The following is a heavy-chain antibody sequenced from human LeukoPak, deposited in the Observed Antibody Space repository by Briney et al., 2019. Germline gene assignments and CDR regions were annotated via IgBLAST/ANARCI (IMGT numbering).Heavy chain of an antibody. CDR2: IWYDGSKK. V-gene: IGHV3-33*01. CDR3: ARDPLVGGMNFDS. Sequence: GGSLRLSCAASGFTFSTHGMRWVRQAPGKGLEWLAVIWYDGSKKYYADSVKGRLTISTDNAKNSLYLQMNSLRAADTAVYYCARDPLVGGMNFDSWGQGILVTASS. CDR1: GFTFSTHG. J-gene: IGHJ4*02. D-gene: IGHD1-26*01.